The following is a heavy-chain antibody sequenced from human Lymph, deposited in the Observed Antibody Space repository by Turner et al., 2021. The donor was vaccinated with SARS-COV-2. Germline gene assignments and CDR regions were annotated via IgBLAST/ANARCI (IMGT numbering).Heavy chain of an antibody. V-gene: IGHV4-39*01. CDR3: ARRPGGNFDY. D-gene: IGHD1-26*01. Sequence: QLQLEESGPGLVRPSETPSLTCSVPGGSISSQTNYWDWIRQAPGKGLQWIGSIYYSGSTYYNPSLKSRLTMSVDTSKNQFSLNLGSVTAADTAVYYCARRPGGNFDYWGQGALVIVSS. CDR2: IYYSGST. J-gene: IGHJ4*02. CDR1: GGSISSQTNY.